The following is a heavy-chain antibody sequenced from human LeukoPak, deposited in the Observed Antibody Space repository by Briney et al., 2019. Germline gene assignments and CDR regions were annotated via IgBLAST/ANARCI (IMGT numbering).Heavy chain of an antibody. V-gene: IGHV4-59*01. J-gene: IGHJ6*04. CDR2: IYYSGST. Sequence: SETLSLTCTVSGGSISSYYWSWIRQPPGKGLEWIGYIYYSGSTNYNPSLKSRVTISVDTSKNQFSLKLSSVTAADTAVYYCARGYDRGYYYYYGMDVWGKGTTVTVSS. CDR3: ARGYDRGYYYYYGMDV. D-gene: IGHD3-9*01. CDR1: GGSISSYY.